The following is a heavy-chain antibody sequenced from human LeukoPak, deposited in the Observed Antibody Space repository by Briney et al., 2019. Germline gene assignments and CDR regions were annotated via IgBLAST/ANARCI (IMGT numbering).Heavy chain of an antibody. V-gene: IGHV1-69*05. CDR1: EGTFSSYA. D-gene: IGHD6-13*01. J-gene: IGHJ4*02. CDR3: ARDAPYSSSWYSFDY. Sequence: SVKVSCKASEGTFSSYAISWVRQAPGQGLEWMGGIIPIFGTANYAQKFQGRVTITTDESTSTAYMELSSLRSGDTAVYYCARDAPYSSSWYSFDYWGQGTLVTVSS. CDR2: IIPIFGTA.